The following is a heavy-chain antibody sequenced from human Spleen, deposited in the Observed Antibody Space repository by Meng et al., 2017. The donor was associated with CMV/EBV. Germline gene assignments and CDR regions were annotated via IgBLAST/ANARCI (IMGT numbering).Heavy chain of an antibody. CDR3: VKLMTSLTPEDY. CDR2: IRYDGTQR. D-gene: IGHD4-11*01. V-gene: IGHV3-30*02. J-gene: IGHJ4*02. CDR1: GFNFDKFG. Sequence: GESLKISCAASGFNFDKFGMHWVRQAPGKGLEWVAFIRYDGTQRYYADSVKGRITISRDYSKNTLSLQMTSLRPEDTAVYYCVKLMTSLTPEDYWGQGTLVTVSS.